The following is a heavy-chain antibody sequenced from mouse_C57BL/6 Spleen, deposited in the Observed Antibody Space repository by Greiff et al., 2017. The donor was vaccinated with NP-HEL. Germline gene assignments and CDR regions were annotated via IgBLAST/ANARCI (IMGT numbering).Heavy chain of an antibody. CDR1: GYTFTDYY. V-gene: IGHV1-26*01. CDR2: INPNNGGT. J-gene: IGHJ4*01. D-gene: IGHD1-2*01. Sequence: EVQLQQSGPELVKPGASVKISCKASGYTFTDYYMNWVKQSHGKSLEWIGDINPNNGGTSYNQKFKGKATLTVDKSSSTAYMELRSLTSEDSAVYYCARQGDYDGYYYAMDYWGQGTSVTVSS. CDR3: ARQGDYDGYYYAMDY.